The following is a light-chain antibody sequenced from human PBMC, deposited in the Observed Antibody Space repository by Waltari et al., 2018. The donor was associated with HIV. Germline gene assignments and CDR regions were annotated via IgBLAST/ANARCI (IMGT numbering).Light chain of an antibody. CDR2: DVS. V-gene: IGLV2-11*01. Sequence: QSLLTQSRSLSVSPGQFVTISCTGTSSDVGSYNYIPWYQHHPGKAPNLILYDVSERPSGVPDRFSGSKSGNTASLTISGLQAEDEADYYCCSYAGTYTFVVFGGGTKLTVL. CDR3: CSYAGTYTFVV. J-gene: IGLJ2*01. CDR1: SSDVGSYNY.